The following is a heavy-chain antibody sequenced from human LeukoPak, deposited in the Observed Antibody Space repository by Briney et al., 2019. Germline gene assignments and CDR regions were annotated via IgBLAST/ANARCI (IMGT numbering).Heavy chain of an antibody. Sequence: SETLSLTCTVSGGSVSSGSYYWSWIRQPPGKGLEWIGYIYYNGNTNYSLSLKSRVTMSVDTSKNLFSLKVSSVTAADTAVYYCARGRSNYYGMDVWGQGTTVTVSS. CDR3: ARGRSNYYGMDV. CDR1: GGSVSSGSYY. CDR2: IYYNGNT. D-gene: IGHD1-26*01. J-gene: IGHJ6*02. V-gene: IGHV4-61*01.